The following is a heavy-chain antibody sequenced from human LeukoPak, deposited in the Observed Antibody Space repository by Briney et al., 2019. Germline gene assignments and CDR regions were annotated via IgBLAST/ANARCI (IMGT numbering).Heavy chain of an antibody. CDR1: GYTFTSYA. J-gene: IGHJ4*02. V-gene: IGHV1-3*01. CDR2: INAGNGNT. Sequence: GASVKVSCKASGYTFTSYAMHWVRQAPGQRLEWMGWINAGNGNTKYSQKFQGRVTITRDTSASTAYMELSSLRSEDTAVYYCARGMVRGVIIANRNFDYWGQGTLVTVSS. CDR3: ARGMVRGVIIANRNFDY. D-gene: IGHD3-10*01.